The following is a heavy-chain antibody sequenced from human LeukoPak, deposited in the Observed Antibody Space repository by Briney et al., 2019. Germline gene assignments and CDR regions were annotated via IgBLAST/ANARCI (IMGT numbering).Heavy chain of an antibody. V-gene: IGHV3-53*04. D-gene: IGHD2-2*01. CDR1: GFTVSSNY. J-gene: IGHJ6*02. CDR2: IYSGGST. CDR3: ASTSSAGLYYYGMDV. Sequence: PGGSLRLSCAASGFTVSSNYMSWVRQAPGKRLEWVSVIYSGGSTYYADSVKGRFTISRHNSKNTLYLQMNSLRAEDTAVYYCASTSSAGLYYYGMDVWGQGTTVTVSS.